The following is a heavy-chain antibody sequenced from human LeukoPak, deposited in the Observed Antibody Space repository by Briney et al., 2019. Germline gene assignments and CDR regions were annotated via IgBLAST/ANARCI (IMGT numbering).Heavy chain of an antibody. CDR3: ARIVDTSGYSDFDY. Sequence: GDSLQISCKGSGYTFTTSWIGWVRQMPGKGLEWMGIIYPGDSDTIYSPSFQGQVTISADKSISTAYLQWSSLRASDTAMYYCARIVDTSGYSDFDYWGQGTLVTVSS. V-gene: IGHV5-51*01. CDR1: GYTFTTSW. CDR2: IYPGDSDT. D-gene: IGHD3-22*01. J-gene: IGHJ4*02.